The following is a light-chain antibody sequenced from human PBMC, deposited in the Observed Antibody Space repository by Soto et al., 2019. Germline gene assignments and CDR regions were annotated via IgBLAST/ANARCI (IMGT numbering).Light chain of an antibody. CDR1: QSISSW. Sequence: DIQMTQSPSTLSASVGDRVTITCRASQSISSWLAWYQQKPGKAPKLLIYDASSLESGVPSRFSGSGSGTEFTLTISSLQPEDFAVYFCQQYHNWPPITFGQGTRLEIK. J-gene: IGKJ5*01. CDR2: DAS. CDR3: QQYHNWPPIT. V-gene: IGKV1-5*01.